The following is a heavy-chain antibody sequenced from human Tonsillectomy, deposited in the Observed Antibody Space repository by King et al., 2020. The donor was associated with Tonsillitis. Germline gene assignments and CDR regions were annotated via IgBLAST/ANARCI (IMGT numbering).Heavy chain of an antibody. CDR1: GFTFSSYA. CDR3: AHRTHISVADRIEYFQH. Sequence: VQLVESGGGLVQPGGSLRLSCAGSGFTFSSYAMSWVRQAPGKGLEWVSGISGSGDSTYYADSVQGRFTISRDNSKNTLYLQVNSLRAEDTAVYYCAHRTHISVADRIEYFQHWGQGTLVTVSS. D-gene: IGHD6-19*01. CDR2: ISGSGDST. J-gene: IGHJ1*01. V-gene: IGHV3-23*04.